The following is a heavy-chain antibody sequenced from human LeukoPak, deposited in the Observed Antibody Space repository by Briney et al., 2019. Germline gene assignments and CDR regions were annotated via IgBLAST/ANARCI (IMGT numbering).Heavy chain of an antibody. V-gene: IGHV3-23*01. D-gene: IGHD3-10*01. CDR3: AKIMRRDGSGSYYKHYYYYYGMDV. Sequence: PGGSLRLSCAASGFTFSSYAMSWVRQAPGKGLEWVSAISGSGGSTYYADSVKGRFTISRDNSKNTLYLQMNSLRAEDTAVYYCAKIMRRDGSGSYYKHYYYYYGMDVWGQGTTVTVSS. J-gene: IGHJ6*02. CDR1: GFTFSSYA. CDR2: ISGSGGST.